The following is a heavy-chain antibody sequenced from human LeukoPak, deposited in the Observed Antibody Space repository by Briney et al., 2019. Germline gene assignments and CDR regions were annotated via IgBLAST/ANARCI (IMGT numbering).Heavy chain of an antibody. CDR1: GYNFTNYA. V-gene: IGHV7-4-1*02. D-gene: IGHD3-9*01. CDR3: AREGRVLRYFDWLSYYYGMDV. J-gene: IGHJ6*02. Sequence: ASVKVSCKASGYNFTNYAMNWVRQAPGQGLEWMGWISTNTGNPTYAQGFTGRFVFSLDTSVNTAYLEISSLKAEDTAVYYCAREGRVLRYFDWLSYYYGMDVWGQGTTVTVSS. CDR2: ISTNTGNP.